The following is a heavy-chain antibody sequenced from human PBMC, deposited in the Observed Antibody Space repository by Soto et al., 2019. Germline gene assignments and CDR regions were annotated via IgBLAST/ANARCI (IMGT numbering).Heavy chain of an antibody. CDR3: ARILAAAGAYYFDY. D-gene: IGHD6-13*01. J-gene: IGHJ4*02. CDR1: GFSLSTSGMC. Sequence: GSGPTLVNPTQTLTLTCTFSGFSLSTSGMCVSWIRQPPGKALEWLALIDWDDDKYYSTSLKTRLTISKDTSKNQVVLTMTNMDPVDTATYYCARILAAAGAYYFDYWGQGTLVTVSS. V-gene: IGHV2-70*01. CDR2: IDWDDDK.